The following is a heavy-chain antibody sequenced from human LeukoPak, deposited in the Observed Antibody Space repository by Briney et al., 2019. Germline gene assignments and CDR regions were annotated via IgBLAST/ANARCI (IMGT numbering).Heavy chain of an antibody. CDR2: IKQDGSEK. D-gene: IGHD1-7*01. CDR3: AIYSPSYSWNSGTSLDY. Sequence: GGSLRLSCAASGFTSSSYWMSWVRQAPGKGLEWVANIKQDGSEKYYVDSVKGRFTISRDNAKNSLYLQMNSLRAEDTAVYYCAIYSPSYSWNSGTSLDYWGQGTLVTVSS. CDR1: GFTSSSYW. J-gene: IGHJ4*02. V-gene: IGHV3-7*01.